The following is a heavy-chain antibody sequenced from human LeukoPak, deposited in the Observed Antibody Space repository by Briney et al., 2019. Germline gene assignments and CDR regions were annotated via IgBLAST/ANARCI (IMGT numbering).Heavy chain of an antibody. V-gene: IGHV1-69*13. CDR3: ARDHPDRITCGEYYY. Sequence: GASVKVSCKACGGTSSSYAISWVRQAPGQGLEWMGGIIPIFGTANYAQKFQGRVTINADECTSTAYMALSSLRYEDTAVYSFARDHPDRITCGEYYYCGQGPLVTVSS. CDR2: IIPIFGTA. J-gene: IGHJ4*02. D-gene: IGHD3-10*01. CDR1: GGTSSSYA.